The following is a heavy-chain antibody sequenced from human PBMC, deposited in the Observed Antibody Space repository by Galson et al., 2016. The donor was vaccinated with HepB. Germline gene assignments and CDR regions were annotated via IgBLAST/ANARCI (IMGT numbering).Heavy chain of an antibody. D-gene: IGHD5-12*01. CDR2: IYCNGNT. J-gene: IGHJ4*02. CDR1: GGSISRDGYY. V-gene: IGHV4-31*03. Sequence: TLSLTCSISGGSISRDGYYGSWIRQHPGKGLEWIGYIYCNGNTNYNSSLKGRATISLGSSKSQFSLNLTSVTAADTAVYYCAIGPDLVATLEIWGQGTLVTVSS. CDR3: AIGPDLVATLEI.